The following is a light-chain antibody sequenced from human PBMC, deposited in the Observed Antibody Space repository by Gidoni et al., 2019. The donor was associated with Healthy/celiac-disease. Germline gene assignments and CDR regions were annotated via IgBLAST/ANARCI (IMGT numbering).Light chain of an antibody. J-gene: IGKJ3*01. CDR1: QSLLHSNGYNY. Sequence: DIVMTPSQLSLPVTPGEPASISCRSSQSLLHSNGYNYLDCYLQKPGQSPQLLIYLGSNRAAGVPDRFSGSGSGTDFTLKISRVEAEDVGVYYCMQALQTPPFTFGPGTKVDIK. V-gene: IGKV2-28*01. CDR2: LGS. CDR3: MQALQTPPFT.